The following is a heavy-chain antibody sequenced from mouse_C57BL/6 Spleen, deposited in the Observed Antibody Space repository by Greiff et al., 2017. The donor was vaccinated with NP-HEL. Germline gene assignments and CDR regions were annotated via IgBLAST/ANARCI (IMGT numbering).Heavy chain of an antibody. D-gene: IGHD1-1*01. Sequence: VKVVESGAELVRPGASVTLSCKASGYTFTDYEMHWVKQTPVHGLEWIGAIDPETGGTAYNQKFKGKAILTADKSSSTAYMELRSLTSEDSAVYYCTRKLRAMDYWGQGTSVTVSS. CDR3: TRKLRAMDY. CDR2: IDPETGGT. V-gene: IGHV1-15*01. CDR1: GYTFTDYE. J-gene: IGHJ4*01.